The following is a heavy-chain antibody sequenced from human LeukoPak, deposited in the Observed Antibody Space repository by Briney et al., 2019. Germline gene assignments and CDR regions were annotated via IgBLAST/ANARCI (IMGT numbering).Heavy chain of an antibody. D-gene: IGHD3-22*01. CDR1: GGSITSGIYY. J-gene: IGHJ5*02. CDR3: AKEYYDSSASINWFHL. CDR2: LYTDGST. V-gene: IGHV4-61*02. Sequence: SETLSLTCTVSGGSITSGIYYWGWLRQPAGTGREWIGRLYTDGSTSYNPALKSRVTISVDKSKNQFSLKLSSVTAADTAVYYCAKEYYDSSASINWFHLWGQGTLVPVSS.